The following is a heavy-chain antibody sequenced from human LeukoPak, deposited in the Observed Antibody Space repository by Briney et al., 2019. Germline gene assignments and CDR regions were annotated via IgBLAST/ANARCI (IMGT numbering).Heavy chain of an antibody. J-gene: IGHJ4*02. CDR2: ISYDGGYK. V-gene: IGHV3-30*18. D-gene: IGHD4-17*01. CDR1: GFTFNNYG. Sequence: GGSLRLSCAASGFTFNNYGMHWIRQAPGKGLEWVAVISYDGGYKYYIDSVKGRFTISRDNSKNTLYLQMNSLRAEDTAVYYCAKGKDDYGDSYFDYWGQGTLVTVSS. CDR3: AKGKDDYGDSYFDY.